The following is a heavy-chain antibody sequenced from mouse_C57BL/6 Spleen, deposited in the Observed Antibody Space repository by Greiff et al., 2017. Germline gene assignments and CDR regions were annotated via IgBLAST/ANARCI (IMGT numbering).Heavy chain of an antibody. J-gene: IGHJ1*03. D-gene: IGHD1-1*01. CDR2: IRRKSSNYAT. CDR1: GFTFNTYA. V-gene: IGHV10-3*01. CDR3: GRGPPYYYGSRGDFDV. Sequence: EVKLMESGGGLVQPKGSLKLSCAASGFTFNTYAMHWVRQAPGKGLEWVARIRRKSSNYATYYADSVKDRFTISRDDSQSMLYLQMNNLKTEDTAMYYCGRGPPYYYGSRGDFDVWGTGTTVTVSS.